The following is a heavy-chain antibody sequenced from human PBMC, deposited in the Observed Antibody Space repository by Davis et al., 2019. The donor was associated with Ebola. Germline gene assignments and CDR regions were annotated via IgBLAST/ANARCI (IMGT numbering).Heavy chain of an antibody. CDR2: IGTAGDT. Sequence: PGGSLRLSCAASGFTFSNYDMHWVRQATGKGLEWVSAIGTAGDTYYPGSVKGRFTISRENAKNSLYLQMDSLRAEDTAGYYCARDGAPPYSYGYYYYYGMDVWGQGTTVTVSS. V-gene: IGHV3-13*01. CDR3: ARDGAPPYSYGYYYYYGMDV. D-gene: IGHD5-18*01. J-gene: IGHJ6*02. CDR1: GFTFSNYD.